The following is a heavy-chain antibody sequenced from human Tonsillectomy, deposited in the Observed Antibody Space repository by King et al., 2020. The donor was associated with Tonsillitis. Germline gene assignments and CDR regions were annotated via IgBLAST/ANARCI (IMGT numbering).Heavy chain of an antibody. D-gene: IGHD3-3*01. CDR3: ARQDYDFWSGYSSYYFDY. CDR1: GGSISSSSYY. V-gene: IGHV4-39*01. Sequence: QLQESGPGLVKPSETLPLTCTVSGGSISSSSYYWGWIRQPPGKGLEWIGSIYYSGSTYYNPSLKSRVTISVDTSKNQFSLKLSSVTAADTAVYYCARQDYDFWSGYSSYYFDYWGQGTLVTVSS. CDR2: IYYSGST. J-gene: IGHJ4*02.